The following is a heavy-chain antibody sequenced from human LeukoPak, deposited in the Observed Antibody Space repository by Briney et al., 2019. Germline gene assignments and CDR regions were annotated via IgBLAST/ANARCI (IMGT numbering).Heavy chain of an antibody. CDR1: GFTFSSYA. CDR2: ISGSGGST. J-gene: IGHJ4*02. V-gene: IGHV3-23*01. D-gene: IGHD3-22*01. Sequence: PGGSLRLSCAASGFTFSSYAMSWVRQAPGKGLEWVSAISGSGGSTYYADSVKGRFTISRDNSKNTLYLQMNSLRAEDTAVYYCAKFTETYYYDSSGHFDYWGQGTLVTVSS. CDR3: AKFTETYYYDSSGHFDY.